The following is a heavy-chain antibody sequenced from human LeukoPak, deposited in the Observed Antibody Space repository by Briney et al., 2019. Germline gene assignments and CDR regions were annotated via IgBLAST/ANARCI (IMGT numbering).Heavy chain of an antibody. Sequence: GGSLRLSCAASGFTSSSYGMHWVRQAPGKGLEWVAVIWYDGSNKYYADSVKGRFTISRDNSKNTLYLQMNSLRAEDTAVYYCAKSRRWLQFSDYWGQGTLVTVSS. CDR2: IWYDGSNK. V-gene: IGHV3-33*06. CDR1: GFTSSSYG. D-gene: IGHD5-24*01. CDR3: AKSRRWLQFSDY. J-gene: IGHJ4*02.